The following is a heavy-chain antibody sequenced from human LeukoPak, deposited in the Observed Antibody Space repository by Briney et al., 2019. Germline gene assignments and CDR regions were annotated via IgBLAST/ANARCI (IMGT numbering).Heavy chain of an antibody. V-gene: IGHV1-69*13. CDR2: IIPIFGTA. CDR3: ARVGIAARPTFDY. Sequence: ASVKVSCKASGYTFTGYYMHWVRQAPGQGLEWMGGIIPIFGTANYAQKFQGRVTITADESTSTAYMELSSLRSEDTAVYYCARVGIAARPTFDYWGQGTLVTVSS. D-gene: IGHD6-6*01. J-gene: IGHJ4*02. CDR1: GYTFTGYY.